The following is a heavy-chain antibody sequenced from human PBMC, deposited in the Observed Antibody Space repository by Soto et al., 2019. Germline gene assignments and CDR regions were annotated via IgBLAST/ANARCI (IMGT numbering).Heavy chain of an antibody. J-gene: IGHJ4*02. V-gene: IGHV3-48*03. CDR1: GFTFSSYE. D-gene: IGHD3-22*01. CDR2: ISSSGSTI. CDR3: ARGEPTYYYDSSGSRSDY. Sequence: GGSLRLSSAASGFTFSSYEMNWVRQAPGKGLEWVSYISSSGSTIYYADSVKGRFTISRDNAKNSLYLQMNSLRAEDTAVYYCARGEPTYYYDSSGSRSDYWGQGTLVTVSS.